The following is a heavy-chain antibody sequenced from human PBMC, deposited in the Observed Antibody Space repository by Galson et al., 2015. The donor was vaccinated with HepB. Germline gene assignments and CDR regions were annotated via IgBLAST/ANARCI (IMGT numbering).Heavy chain of an antibody. J-gene: IGHJ4*02. V-gene: IGHV4-34*01. CDR3: VRPAYNVLTGYYYALDY. Sequence: ETLSLTCAVYGGSFSGYYWSWIRQPPGKGLEWIGEINHSGSTNYNPSLKSRVTISVDTSKNQFSLKLSSVTAADTAVYYCVRPAYNVLTGYYYALDYWGQETLVTVSS. D-gene: IGHD3-9*01. CDR1: GGSFSGYY. CDR2: INHSGST.